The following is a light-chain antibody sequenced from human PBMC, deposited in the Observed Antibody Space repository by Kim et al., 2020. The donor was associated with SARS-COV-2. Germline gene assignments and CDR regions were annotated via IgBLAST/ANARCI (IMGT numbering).Light chain of an antibody. Sequence: PGERATLSCRASQSVSSSYLVWYQQKPGQAPRLLIYGASSRATGIPDRFSGSGSGTDFTLTISRLEPEDFEVYYCQQFGSSHWTFGQGTKVDIK. CDR3: QQFGSSHWT. CDR2: GAS. V-gene: IGKV3-20*01. CDR1: QSVSSSY. J-gene: IGKJ1*01.